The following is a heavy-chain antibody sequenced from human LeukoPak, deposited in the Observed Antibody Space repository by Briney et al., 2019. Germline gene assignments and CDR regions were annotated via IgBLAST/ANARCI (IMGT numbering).Heavy chain of an antibody. Sequence: ASVKVSCKASSYTFTNYAFTWVRQAPGQGLEWMGWISAYNGNTNYAQKLQGRVTMTTDTSTSTAYMELRSLRSDDTAVYYCARVQWALLGGLGYWGQGTLVTVSS. CDR3: ARVQWALLGGLGY. CDR2: ISAYNGNT. D-gene: IGHD1-26*01. V-gene: IGHV1-18*01. CDR1: SYTFTNYA. J-gene: IGHJ4*02.